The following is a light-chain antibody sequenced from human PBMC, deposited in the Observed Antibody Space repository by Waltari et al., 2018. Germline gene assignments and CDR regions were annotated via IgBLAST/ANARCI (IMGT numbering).Light chain of an antibody. Sequence: CRASQRVSTALAWYQQKPGQAPRLLIFGASNSATGMPDRFSGSGSETDFSLTISRLEPEDFAVDYCQHYVRLPATFGRGTKVEIK. CDR1: QRVSTA. V-gene: IGKV3-20*01. J-gene: IGKJ1*01. CDR3: QHYVRLPAT. CDR2: GAS.